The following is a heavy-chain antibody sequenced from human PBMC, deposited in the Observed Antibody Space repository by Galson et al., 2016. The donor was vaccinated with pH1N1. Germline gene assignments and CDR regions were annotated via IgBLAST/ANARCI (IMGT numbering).Heavy chain of an antibody. V-gene: IGHV4-59*11. Sequence: LSLTCTVSGGSISSQYWSWIRQPPGKGLEWIGYIHYSGNTNYNPSLKSRVSMSVDASKNQFSLKLSSVTAADTAVYYCARNAWDGSGLNYFDSWGQGILVSVSS. CDR2: IHYSGNT. CDR3: ARNAWDGSGLNYFDS. J-gene: IGHJ5*01. D-gene: IGHD3-22*01. CDR1: GGSISSQY.